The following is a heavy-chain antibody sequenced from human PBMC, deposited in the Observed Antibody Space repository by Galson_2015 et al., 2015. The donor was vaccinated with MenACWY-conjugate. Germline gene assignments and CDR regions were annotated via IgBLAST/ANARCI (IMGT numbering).Heavy chain of an antibody. CDR1: GVSVSSSSYY. J-gene: IGHJ4*02. CDR2: FFYGRGT. CDR3: ARGRAWSSDRYFDY. V-gene: IGHV4-39*01. Sequence: ATLSLTCPVFGVSVSSSSYYWGWFRQPPGKGLEWIGSFFYGRGTSYNPSLESRVTISVDTSKNQFSLKLSSVTAADTAVYYCARGRAWSSDRYFDYWGQGTLVTVSS. D-gene: IGHD6-19*01.